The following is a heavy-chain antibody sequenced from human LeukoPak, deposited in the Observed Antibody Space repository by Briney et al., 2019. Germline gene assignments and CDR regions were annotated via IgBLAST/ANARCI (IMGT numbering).Heavy chain of an antibody. V-gene: IGHV4-59*08. D-gene: IGHD3-9*01. Sequence: PSDPVPLLCTVWGGSISCYYWIWMRQPPPRGLAGIGYIYHSGSTHYNPPLQHRVTIPVDTYEHQSSLTLSSVTAPHADVYYFARQRRDYGILTGYYILFDPWGQGTLVSVSS. CDR2: IYHSGST. J-gene: IGHJ5*02. CDR1: GGSISCYY. CDR3: ARQRRDYGILTGYYILFDP.